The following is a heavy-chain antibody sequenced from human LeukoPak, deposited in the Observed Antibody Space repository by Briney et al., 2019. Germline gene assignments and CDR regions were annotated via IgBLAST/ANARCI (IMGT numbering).Heavy chain of an antibody. V-gene: IGHV3-30*04. Sequence: PGRSLRLSCAASGFTFSSYAMHWVRQAPCKGLEKVALISYDGSNKYYADSVNGRSTISRDNSKNTLYLQINSLRAEETAVYYCAREERSGWGSFDYWGQGTLVTVSS. D-gene: IGHD6-19*01. CDR3: AREERSGWGSFDY. J-gene: IGHJ4*02. CDR1: GFTFSSYA. CDR2: ISYDGSNK.